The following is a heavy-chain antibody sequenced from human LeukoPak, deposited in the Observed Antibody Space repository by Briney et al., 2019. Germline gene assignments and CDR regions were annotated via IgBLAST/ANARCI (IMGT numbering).Heavy chain of an antibody. V-gene: IGHV3-64*01. CDR3: ARAGYSYGIWGMGMDV. J-gene: IGHJ6*02. CDR2: ISTDGYTT. D-gene: IGHD5-18*01. Sequence: GGSLRLSCAASGFXFSRYAMHWVRQAPGKGLEFVSAISTDGYTTYYANSLEGRFTISRDNCKNTLYLQMGSLRAEDMAVYYCARAGYSYGIWGMGMDVWGQGTTVTVSS. CDR1: GFXFSRYA.